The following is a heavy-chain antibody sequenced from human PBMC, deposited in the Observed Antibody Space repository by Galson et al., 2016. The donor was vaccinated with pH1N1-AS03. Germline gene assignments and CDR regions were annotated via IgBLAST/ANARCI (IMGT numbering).Heavy chain of an antibody. Sequence: SLRLSCAASGFTFRTFGMHWVRQAPGKGLEWVAVIWNDGSLKTYGDSVKGRFIISRDNSNNTVSLEMSSLRAEDTAVYYCVTGNQNYFDYWGQGTLVTVSS. CDR2: IWNDGSLK. D-gene: IGHD2-8*02. V-gene: IGHV3-33*01. J-gene: IGHJ4*02. CDR1: GFTFRTFG. CDR3: VTGNQNYFDY.